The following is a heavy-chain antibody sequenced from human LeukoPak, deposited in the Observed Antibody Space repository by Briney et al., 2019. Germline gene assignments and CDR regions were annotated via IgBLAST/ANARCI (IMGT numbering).Heavy chain of an antibody. CDR2: MWYDGSNK. Sequence: GRSLRLSCAASGFTFSSYGMHWVRQAPGKGLGWTAVMWYDGSNKYYADSVKGRFTISRDNSKNTLYLQMNSLRAEDTAVYYCARDRGPGYSYGVLDYWGQGTLVTVSS. CDR3: ARDRGPGYSYGVLDY. D-gene: IGHD5-18*01. J-gene: IGHJ4*02. CDR1: GFTFSSYG. V-gene: IGHV3-33*01.